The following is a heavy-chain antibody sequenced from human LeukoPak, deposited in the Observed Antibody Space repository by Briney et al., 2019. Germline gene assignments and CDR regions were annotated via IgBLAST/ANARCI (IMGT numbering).Heavy chain of an antibody. CDR2: INHSGST. CDR3: ARIPLNAYCGGDCYFDS. D-gene: IGHD2-21*02. V-gene: IGHV4-34*01. Sequence: PSETLSLTCAVYGGSFSGYYWSWIRQPPGKGLEWIGEINHSGSTNYNPSLESRVTISVDTSKNQFSLKLSSVTAADTAVYYCARIPLNAYCGGDCYFDSWGQGTLVTVSS. J-gene: IGHJ4*02. CDR1: GGSFSGYY.